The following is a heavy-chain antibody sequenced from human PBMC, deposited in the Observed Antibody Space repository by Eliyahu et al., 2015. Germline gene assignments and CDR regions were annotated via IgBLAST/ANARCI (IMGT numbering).Heavy chain of an antibody. J-gene: IGHJ4*02. D-gene: IGHD3-16*01. Sequence: EVQLVESGGGSVQPGGXLRXSXAXSXFXFSSYARXWGRQAPGKGLGWVSAISGSGASTXYADSVKGRFTISRDNSKNTLYLQMNSLRVEDTAVYYCAKSYDYVWGSSDYWGQGTLVTVSS. V-gene: IGHV3-23*04. CDR1: XFXFSSYA. CDR3: AKSYDYVWGSSDY. CDR2: ISGSGAST.